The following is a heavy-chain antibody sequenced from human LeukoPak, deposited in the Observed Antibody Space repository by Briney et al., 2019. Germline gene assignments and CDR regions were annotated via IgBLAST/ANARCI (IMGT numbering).Heavy chain of an antibody. Sequence: SETLSLTCTVSGGSISSSSYYWGWIRQPPGKGLEWFGSIYYSGSTYYNPSLKSRVTISVDTSKNQFSLKLSSVTAADTAVYYCARRPLSLSTYSSGRGDYWGQGTLVTVSS. J-gene: IGHJ4*02. D-gene: IGHD6-19*01. CDR1: GGSISSSSYY. CDR2: IYYSGST. CDR3: ARRPLSLSTYSSGRGDY. V-gene: IGHV4-39*01.